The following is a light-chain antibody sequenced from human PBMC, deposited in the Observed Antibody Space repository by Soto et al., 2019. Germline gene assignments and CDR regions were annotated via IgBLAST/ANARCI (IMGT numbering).Light chain of an antibody. CDR2: SND. V-gene: IGLV1-44*01. CDR1: SSNIGSNT. Sequence: QSVLTQPPSASGTPGQRVTISCSGSSSNIGSNTVNWYQQLPGTAPKLLIYSNDQRPSGVPDRFSGSKSGTSASLAISGLQSEDEGDYYCAAWDDSLDAVVFGGGTQLNVL. J-gene: IGLJ3*02. CDR3: AAWDDSLDAVV.